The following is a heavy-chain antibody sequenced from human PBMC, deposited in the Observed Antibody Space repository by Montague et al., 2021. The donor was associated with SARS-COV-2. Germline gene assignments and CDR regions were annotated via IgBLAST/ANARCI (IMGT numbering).Heavy chain of an antibody. V-gene: IGHV4-59*02. J-gene: IGHJ3*02. CDR1: GASAASPD. D-gene: IGHD3-22*01. Sequence: SETLSLTCTVSGASAASPDWGWIRQSPGKRLEWIGYFYYIGSTNYNPSLKSRATISRDTSKNQFSLKVRSVTAADTAVYYCARECMIGGAFDIWGHGTMVTVSS. CDR2: FYYIGST. CDR3: ARECMIGGAFDI.